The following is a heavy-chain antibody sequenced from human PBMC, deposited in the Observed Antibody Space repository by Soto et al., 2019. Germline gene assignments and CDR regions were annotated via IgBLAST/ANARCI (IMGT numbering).Heavy chain of an antibody. V-gene: IGHV1-69*02. CDR2: IIPILGIA. Sequence: SVKVSCKASGGTFSSYTISWVRQAPGQGLEWMGRIIPILGIANYAQKFQGRVTITADKSTSTAYMELSSLRSEDTAVYYCARANYYDSSGYYFFDYWGQGTLVTVSS. CDR3: ARANYYDSSGYYFFDY. CDR1: GGTFSSYT. D-gene: IGHD3-22*01. J-gene: IGHJ4*02.